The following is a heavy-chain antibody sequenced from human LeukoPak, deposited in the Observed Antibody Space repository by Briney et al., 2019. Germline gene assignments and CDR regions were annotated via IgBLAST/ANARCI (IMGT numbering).Heavy chain of an antibody. J-gene: IGHJ4*02. CDR1: GFTFSTYP. V-gene: IGHV3-64D*06. Sequence: GGSLRLSCSASGFTFSTYPMHWVRQAPGKGLEYVSSISSDGDSTYYADSVKGRFTISRDNSKNTLYLQTSSLRAEDTAVYYCVKRTSDYYYYDYWGRGTLVTVSS. CDR2: ISSDGDST. CDR3: VKRTSDYYYYDY. D-gene: IGHD3-3*01.